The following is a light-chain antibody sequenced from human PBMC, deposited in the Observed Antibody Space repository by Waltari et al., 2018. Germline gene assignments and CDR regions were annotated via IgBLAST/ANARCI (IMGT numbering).Light chain of an antibody. Sequence: EIVLTQSPATLSLSPGEGATLSCRASQSVGSYLAWNQQKPGQAPRPLIYDATNRATGIPVRFSGSGTGTDFTLTISSLGPEDFAVYYCQQRSNWPPFTFGPGTKVDMK. CDR1: QSVGSY. CDR3: QQRSNWPPFT. V-gene: IGKV3-11*01. J-gene: IGKJ3*01. CDR2: DAT.